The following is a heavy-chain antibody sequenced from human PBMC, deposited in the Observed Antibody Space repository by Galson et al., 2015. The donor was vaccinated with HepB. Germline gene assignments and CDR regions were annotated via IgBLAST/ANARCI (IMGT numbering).Heavy chain of an antibody. D-gene: IGHD3-10*01. CDR3: AKCDLYYGSGLDYYYYGMDV. Sequence: SLRLSCAASGFTFSNFAMQWVRQAPGKGLEWVAVISHHGNNEYYADSVKGRFTISRDNSKNTLYLQMNSLGPEDSAVYYCAKCDLYYGSGLDYYYYGMDVWGQGATVTVSS. V-gene: IGHV3-30*18. CDR2: ISHHGNNE. J-gene: IGHJ6*02. CDR1: GFTFSNFA.